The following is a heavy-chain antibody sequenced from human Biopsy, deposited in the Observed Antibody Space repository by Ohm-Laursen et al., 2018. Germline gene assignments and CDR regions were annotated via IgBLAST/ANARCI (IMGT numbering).Heavy chain of an antibody. D-gene: IGHD1-26*01. CDR1: GGTFINYA. Sequence: VSSVKVSCKASGGTFINYASSWVRQAPGQGLKWMGGIIPMFGTANYAQMLQGRVTISADESTSTSYMELSSLTTEDTAIYYCARGPHSGSHSCFDYWGRGTLVTVSS. J-gene: IGHJ4*02. V-gene: IGHV1-69*01. CDR3: ARGPHSGSHSCFDY. CDR2: IIPMFGTA.